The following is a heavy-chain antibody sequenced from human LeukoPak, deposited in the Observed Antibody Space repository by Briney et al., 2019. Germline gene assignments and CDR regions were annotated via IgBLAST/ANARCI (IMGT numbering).Heavy chain of an antibody. Sequence: PWGSLRLSCAASGFTFSSYSMNWVRQAPGKGLEWVPSISSSSSYIYYADSVKGRFTISRDNAKNSLYLQMNSLRAEDTAVYYCARDTGVAVAGYFDYWGQGTLVTVSS. V-gene: IGHV3-21*01. CDR3: ARDTGVAVAGYFDY. CDR2: ISSSSSYI. J-gene: IGHJ4*02. CDR1: GFTFSSYS. D-gene: IGHD6-19*01.